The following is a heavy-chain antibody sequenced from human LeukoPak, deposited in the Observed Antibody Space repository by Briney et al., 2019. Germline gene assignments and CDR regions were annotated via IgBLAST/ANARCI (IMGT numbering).Heavy chain of an antibody. D-gene: IGHD6-19*01. J-gene: IGHJ4*02. CDR1: GGSISSSSYY. Sequence: SETLSLTCTVSGGSISSSSYYWGWIRQPPGKGLEWIGSIYYSGSTYYNPSLKCRVTISVDTSKNQFSLKLSSVTAADTAVYYCARSILAIAVASPTFDYWGQGTLVTVSS. CDR2: IYYSGST. CDR3: ARSILAIAVASPTFDY. V-gene: IGHV4-39*07.